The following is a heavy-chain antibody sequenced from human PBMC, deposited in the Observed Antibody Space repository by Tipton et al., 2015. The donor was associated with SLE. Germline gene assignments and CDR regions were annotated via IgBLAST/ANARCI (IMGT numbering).Heavy chain of an antibody. CDR1: GGSISGYY. CDR3: AVGGGDFDY. CDR2: IYYSGST. V-gene: IGHV4-59*08. Sequence: TLSLTCTVSGGSISGYYWSWIRQPPGKGLEWIGYIYYSGSTNYNPSLKSRVTISVDTSKNQFSLKLSSVTAADTAVYYCAVGGGDFDYWGQGTLVTVSS. J-gene: IGHJ4*02. D-gene: IGHD2-21*01.